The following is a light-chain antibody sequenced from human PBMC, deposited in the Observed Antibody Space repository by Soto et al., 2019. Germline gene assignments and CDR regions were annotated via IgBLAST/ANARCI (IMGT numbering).Light chain of an antibody. Sequence: IVMTQCPEFLAVSLGERATINCKSSESVLSSSSNKTHLAWYQQRPGQPPMLLIYWASIRESVVPDRFSGSGSATDVTIPISSLQAEHVAVYYGQQYSSAPDTFGHPTKLHIK. V-gene: IGKV4-1*01. J-gene: IGKJ2*01. CDR2: WAS. CDR1: ESVLSSSSNKTH. CDR3: QQYSSAPDT.